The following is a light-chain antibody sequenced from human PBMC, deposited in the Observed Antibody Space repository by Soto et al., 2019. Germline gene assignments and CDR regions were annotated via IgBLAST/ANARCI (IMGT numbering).Light chain of an antibody. Sequence: IQLTQSPSSLSASGDRVTITCRASQGIGGCLAGYQQKPGKAPKLLIYSASTLQSGVPSGFTGSGSGTDFTLTISSLQPEDFATYYCQQLNSYPITFGQGTRLEIK. V-gene: IGKV1-9*01. J-gene: IGKJ5*01. CDR3: QQLNSYPIT. CDR1: QGIGGC. CDR2: SAS.